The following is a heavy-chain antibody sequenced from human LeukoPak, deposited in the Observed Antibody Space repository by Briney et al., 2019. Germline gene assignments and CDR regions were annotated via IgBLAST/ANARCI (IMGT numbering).Heavy chain of an antibody. D-gene: IGHD3-22*01. CDR2: IKLDGSEK. CDR1: GFTFSNFW. Sequence: AGGSLRLSCAASGFTFSNFWMSWVRQTPGKGLEWVAYIKLDGSEKYYVDSVKGRLTISRDNAKNSLYLQMNSLRAEDTAVYYCARERETYYYDSSRGELDYWGQGTLVTVSS. CDR3: ARERETYYYDSSRGELDY. V-gene: IGHV3-7*01. J-gene: IGHJ4*02.